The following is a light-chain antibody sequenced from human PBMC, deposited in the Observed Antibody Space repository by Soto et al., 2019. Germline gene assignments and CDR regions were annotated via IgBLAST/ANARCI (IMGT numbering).Light chain of an antibody. CDR3: QPYNNWPLT. V-gene: IGKV3-15*01. J-gene: IGKJ4*01. CDR1: QSVDIN. CDR2: GAS. Sequence: EIVLTQSPATLSVSPGERVTLSCRASQSVDINLAWYQQKPGQAPRLLIYGASTRAIDMPGRFSGRGSGTEFTLTISSLQSEDFAVYYCQPYNNWPLTFGGGTKVDIK.